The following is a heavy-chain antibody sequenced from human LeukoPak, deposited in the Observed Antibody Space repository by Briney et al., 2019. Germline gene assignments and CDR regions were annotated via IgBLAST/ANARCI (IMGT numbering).Heavy chain of an antibody. CDR1: GGSISSNY. CDR2: IYDGGST. J-gene: IGHJ4*02. Sequence: SETLSLTCTVSGGSISSNYWSWIRQPPGKGLEWIGYIYDGGSTNYNPSLRSRVTISADTSKNQFSLKLSSVTAADTAVYYCARREYSSGWYYFDYWGQGTLVTVSS. CDR3: ARREYSSGWYYFDY. D-gene: IGHD6-19*01. V-gene: IGHV4-59*08.